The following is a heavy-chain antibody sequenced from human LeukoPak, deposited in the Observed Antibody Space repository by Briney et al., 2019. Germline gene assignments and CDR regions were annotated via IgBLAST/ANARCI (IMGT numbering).Heavy chain of an antibody. Sequence: PSQTLSLTCAISGGSISSGGYSWSWIRQPPGKGLEWIGYIYHSGSTYYNPSLKSRVTISVDRSKNQFSLKLSSVTAADTAVYYCASQWLLTAFDIWGQGTMVTVSS. CDR1: GGSISSGGYS. D-gene: IGHD3-22*01. CDR3: ASQWLLTAFDI. J-gene: IGHJ3*02. V-gene: IGHV4-30-2*01. CDR2: IYHSGST.